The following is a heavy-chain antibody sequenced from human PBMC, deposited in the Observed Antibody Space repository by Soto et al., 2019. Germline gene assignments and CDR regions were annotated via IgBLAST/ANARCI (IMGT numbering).Heavy chain of an antibody. CDR1: GYSFTRYG. CDR2: ISGYNANT. J-gene: IGHJ6*02. CDR3: ARMGDGPYYYYGLDV. Sequence: QVQLVQSGAEVKKPGASVKVSCKASGYSFTRYGISWVRQAPGQGLEWMGWISGYNANTNYPENLQGRVTMTTDTSTSTASMEVRNQISDDTAVYYCARMGDGPYYYYGLDVWGQGTTVTVSS. D-gene: IGHD3-16*01. V-gene: IGHV1-18*01.